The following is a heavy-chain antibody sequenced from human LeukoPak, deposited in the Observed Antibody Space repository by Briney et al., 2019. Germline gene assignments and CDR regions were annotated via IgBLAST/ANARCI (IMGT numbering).Heavy chain of an antibody. Sequence: RASVKVSCKASGYSFTDYYMHWVRQAPGQGLEWMGWINLNNGDIKSAQKFQGRVTMTRDTSITTVYMEVRWLTSDDTAIYYCARADRLHGGPYLIGPWGQGTLVTVSS. D-gene: IGHD2-21*01. CDR1: GYSFTDYY. CDR3: ARADRLHGGPYLIGP. V-gene: IGHV1-2*02. CDR2: INLNNGDI. J-gene: IGHJ5*02.